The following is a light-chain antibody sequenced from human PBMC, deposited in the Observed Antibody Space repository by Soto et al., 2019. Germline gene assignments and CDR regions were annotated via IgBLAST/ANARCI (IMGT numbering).Light chain of an antibody. CDR3: ISYAGSSNLWV. V-gene: IGLV2-8*01. CDR1: STDVGGYNY. Sequence: QSVLTQPPSASGSPGQSVTISCTGTSTDVGGYNYVSWYQQHPGKAPKVMIYEVTKRPSGVPDRFSGSKSGNTASLTVSGLQAEDEADYYCISYAGSSNLWVLGTGTKVTVL. J-gene: IGLJ1*01. CDR2: EVT.